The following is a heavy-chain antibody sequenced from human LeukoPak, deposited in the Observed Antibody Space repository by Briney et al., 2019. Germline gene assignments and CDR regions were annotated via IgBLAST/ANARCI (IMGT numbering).Heavy chain of an antibody. Sequence: SVKVSCKASGGTFSSYAISWVRQAPGQGLEWMGRIIPIFGTANYAQKFQGRVTITTDESTSTAYMELSSLRSEDTAVYYCARGYYYDSSGYRRYYYYYYMDVWGKGTTVTVSS. CDR2: IIPIFGTA. J-gene: IGHJ6*03. D-gene: IGHD3-22*01. V-gene: IGHV1-69*05. CDR1: GGTFSSYA. CDR3: ARGYYYDSSGYRRYYYYYYMDV.